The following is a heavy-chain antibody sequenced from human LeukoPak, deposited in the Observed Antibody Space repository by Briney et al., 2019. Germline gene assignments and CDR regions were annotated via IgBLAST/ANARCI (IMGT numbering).Heavy chain of an antibody. Sequence: SETMSLTSTVSGGSISSYYWSWIRQPQGKWLEWIGYIYYSGSNNYNPCLKSGVTIPVTPSKNQFSLKLSSVTAADSAVYYCARVGGWYAPFDYWGQGTLVTVSS. V-gene: IGHV4-59*01. CDR1: GGSISSYY. CDR3: ARVGGWYAPFDY. CDR2: IYYSGSN. J-gene: IGHJ4*02. D-gene: IGHD6-19*01.